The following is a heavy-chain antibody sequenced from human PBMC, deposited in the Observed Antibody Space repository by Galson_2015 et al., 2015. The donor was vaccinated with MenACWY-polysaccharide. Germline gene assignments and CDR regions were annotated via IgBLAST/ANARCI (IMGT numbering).Heavy chain of an antibody. D-gene: IGHD1-26*01. Sequence: LRLSCAASGFTFRSYWMNWVRQAPGKVWVSRINPDGRANYNPSLRSRVTISLDTSNNQFSLRLSSVTAADTAMYYCAREPTYSGSFGWFDPWGQGTLVTVSS. CDR1: GFTFRSYW. V-gene: IGHV4-59*01. J-gene: IGHJ5*02. CDR3: AREPTYSGSFGWFDP. CDR2: INPDGRA.